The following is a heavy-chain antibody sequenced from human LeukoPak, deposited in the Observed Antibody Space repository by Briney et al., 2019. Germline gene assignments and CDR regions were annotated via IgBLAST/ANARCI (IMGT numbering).Heavy chain of an antibody. CDR3: ARDQTGFWSGSAYYYYMDV. CDR2: IYYSGST. CDR1: GGSISSGGYY. J-gene: IGHJ6*03. Sequence: SETLSLTCTVSGGSISSGGYYWSWIRQHPGKGLEWIGYIYYSGSTYYNPSLKSRVTISLDTSKNQFSLKLSSVTAADTAVYYCARDQTGFWSGSAYYYYMDVWGKGTTVTVSS. D-gene: IGHD3-3*01. V-gene: IGHV4-31*03.